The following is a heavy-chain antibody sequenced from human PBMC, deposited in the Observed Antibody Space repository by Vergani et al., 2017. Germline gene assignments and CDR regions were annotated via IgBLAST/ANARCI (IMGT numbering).Heavy chain of an antibody. Sequence: QVQLQESGPGLVKPSQTLSLTCSVSGDSISSGVYYWNWIRQPPGKGLEWIGYIYSTGSTHHNPSLRRRINMSVDTSKNQFSLKLNSVTAADTAMYYCARMGCYXEGDAFRIGYFDSWGPGILVTVSS. CDR1: GDSISSGVYY. J-gene: IGHJ4*02. V-gene: IGHV4-31*03. CDR3: ARMGCYXEGDAFRIGYFDS. CDR2: IYSTGST. D-gene: IGHD2-2*01.